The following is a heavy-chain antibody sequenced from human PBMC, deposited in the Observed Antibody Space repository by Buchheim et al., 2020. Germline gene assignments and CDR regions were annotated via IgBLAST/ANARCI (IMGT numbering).Heavy chain of an antibody. J-gene: IGHJ5*02. V-gene: IGHV1-3*01. CDR2: INAGNGNT. D-gene: IGHD3-3*01. CDR3: ARGGFWSGSYPLNWFDP. CDR1: GYTFTSYA. Sequence: QVQLVQSGAEVKKPGASVKVSCKTSGYTFTSYAMHWVRQAPGQRLEWMGWINAGNGNTKYSQKFQGRVTITRDTSASTAYMELSSLRSEDTALYYCARGGFWSGSYPLNWFDPWGQGTL.